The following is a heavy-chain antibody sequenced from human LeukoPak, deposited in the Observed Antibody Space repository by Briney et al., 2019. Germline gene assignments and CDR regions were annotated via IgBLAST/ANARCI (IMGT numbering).Heavy chain of an antibody. Sequence: GASVKVSCKASGGTFSSYAISWVRQAPGQGLEWMGGIIPIFGTANYAQKFQGRVTITADESTSTAYMELSSLRSEDTAVYYCAIHRGRWLQLRFNWAFDIWGQGTMVTVSS. CDR3: AIHRGRWLQLRFNWAFDI. CDR2: IIPIFGTA. J-gene: IGHJ3*02. V-gene: IGHV1-69*13. D-gene: IGHD5-24*01. CDR1: GGTFSSYA.